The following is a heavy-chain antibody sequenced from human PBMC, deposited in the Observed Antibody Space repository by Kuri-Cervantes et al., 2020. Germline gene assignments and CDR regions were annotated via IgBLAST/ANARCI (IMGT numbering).Heavy chain of an antibody. D-gene: IGHD1-14*01. Sequence: GGSLRLSCAASGFTFDDYGMSWVRQAPGKGLEWVSGINWNGGSTGYADSVKGRFTISRDNAKNSLYLQMNSLRAEDTAVYYCAKTGPFGNDYFDYWGQGTLVTVSS. CDR1: GFTFDDYG. CDR3: AKTGPFGNDYFDY. J-gene: IGHJ4*02. V-gene: IGHV3-20*04. CDR2: INWNGGST.